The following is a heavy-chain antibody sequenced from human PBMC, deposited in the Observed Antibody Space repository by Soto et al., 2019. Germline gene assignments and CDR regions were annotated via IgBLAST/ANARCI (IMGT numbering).Heavy chain of an antibody. V-gene: IGHV3-30-3*01. CDR1: GFTFSSYA. Sequence: QTGGSLRLSCAASGFTFSSYAMHWVRQAPGKGLEWVAVISYDGSNKYYADSVKGRFTISRDNSKNTLYLQMNSLRAEDTAVYYCARGGYCGGDCADVWGQGTTVTVSS. CDR2: ISYDGSNK. J-gene: IGHJ6*02. CDR3: ARGGYCGGDCADV. D-gene: IGHD2-21*02.